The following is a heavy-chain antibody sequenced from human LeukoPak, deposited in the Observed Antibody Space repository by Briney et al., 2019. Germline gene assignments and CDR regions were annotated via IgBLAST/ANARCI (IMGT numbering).Heavy chain of an antibody. CDR2: IYPGDSDT. CDR3: ARIGGGDYYYDMDV. J-gene: IGHJ6*03. D-gene: IGHD2-21*01. Sequence: GESLKISCMGSGYNITNYWIVWVRQMPGKGLEWMGIIYPGDSDTNNSSSFQGQVIVSADKSISPAYLQWSSLKASDTSMYYCARIGGGDYYYDMDVWGKGITVTISS. V-gene: IGHV5-51*01. CDR1: GYNITNYW.